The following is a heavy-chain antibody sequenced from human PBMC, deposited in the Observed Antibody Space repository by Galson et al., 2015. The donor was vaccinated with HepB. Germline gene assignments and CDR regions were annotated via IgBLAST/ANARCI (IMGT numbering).Heavy chain of an antibody. V-gene: IGHV3-30*04. Sequence: SLRLSCAASGFTFSSYGMHWVRQAPGKGLEWVAGILYDGSNKQYADSVKGRLTITRDNSKNTLYLQMNSLRGEDTAVYYCARERSRGIIGQSYYFYNWGQGTLVTVFS. CDR2: ILYDGSNK. CDR3: ARERSRGIIGQSYYFYN. D-gene: IGHD3-10*01. J-gene: IGHJ4*02. CDR1: GFTFSSYG.